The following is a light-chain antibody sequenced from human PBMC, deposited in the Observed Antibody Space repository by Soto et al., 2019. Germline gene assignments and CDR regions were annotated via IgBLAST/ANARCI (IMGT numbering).Light chain of an antibody. CDR1: SSDVGSYNL. V-gene: IGLV2-23*01. Sequence: QSALTQPASVSGSPGQSITISCTGTSSDVGSYNLVSWYQQHPGKAPKLIIYEGSGRPSGVSNRFSGSKSGNTASLTISGLQAEDAADYYCCSYAGSSTFYVFGTGTKLTVL. J-gene: IGLJ1*01. CDR2: EGS. CDR3: CSYAGSSTFYV.